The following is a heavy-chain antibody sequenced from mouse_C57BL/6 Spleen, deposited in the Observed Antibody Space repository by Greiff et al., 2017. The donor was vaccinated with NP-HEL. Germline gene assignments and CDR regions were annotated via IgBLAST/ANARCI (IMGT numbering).Heavy chain of an antibody. CDR3: ARRGFYYYGSSSYFDY. J-gene: IGHJ2*01. D-gene: IGHD1-1*01. CDR2: IYPRSGNT. Sequence: VQLKESGAELARPGASVKLSCKASGYTFTSYGISWVKQRTGQGLEWIGEIYPRSGNTYYNEKFKGKATLTADKSSSTAYMELRSLTSEDSAVYFCARRGFYYYGSSSYFDYWGQGTTLTVSS. CDR1: GYTFTSYG. V-gene: IGHV1-81*01.